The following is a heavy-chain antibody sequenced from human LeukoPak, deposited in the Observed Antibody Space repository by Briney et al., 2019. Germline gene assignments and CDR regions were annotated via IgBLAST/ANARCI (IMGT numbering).Heavy chain of an antibody. V-gene: IGHV4-39*07. CDR1: GGSISSSSYY. Sequence: SETLSLTCTVSGGSISSSSYYWGWIRQPPGKGVEWIGSIYYSGSTYYNPSLKSRVTISVDTSKNQFSLKLSSVTAADTAVYYCAREAARPGFPFAADYWGQGTLVTVSS. CDR2: IYYSGST. CDR3: AREAARPGFPFAADY. D-gene: IGHD6-6*01. J-gene: IGHJ4*02.